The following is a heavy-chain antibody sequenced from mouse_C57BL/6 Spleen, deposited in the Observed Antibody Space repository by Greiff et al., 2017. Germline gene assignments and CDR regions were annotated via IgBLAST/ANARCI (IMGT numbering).Heavy chain of an antibody. D-gene: IGHD1-1*01. CDR3: ARDRSSQYYFDY. Sequence: EVHLVESEGGLVQPGSSMKLSCTASGFTFSDYYMAWVRQVPEKGLEWVANINYDGSSTYYLDSLKSRFIISRDNAKNILYLQMSSLKSEDTATYYCARDRSSQYYFDYWGQGTTLTVSS. CDR1: GFTFSDYY. V-gene: IGHV5-16*01. J-gene: IGHJ2*01. CDR2: INYDGSST.